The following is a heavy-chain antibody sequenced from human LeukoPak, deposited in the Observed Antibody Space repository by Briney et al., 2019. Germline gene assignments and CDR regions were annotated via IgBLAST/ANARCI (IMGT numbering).Heavy chain of an antibody. CDR2: INPNSGGT. V-gene: IGHV1-2*02. J-gene: IGHJ4*02. CDR3: ARLEGITGTEWDDY. D-gene: IGHD1-20*01. Sequence: ASVKVSCKASGYTFTSYGISWVRQAPGQGLEWMGWINPNSGGTNYAQKFQGRVTMTRDTSISTAYMELSRLRSDDTAVYCCARLEGITGTEWDDYWGQGTLVTVSS. CDR1: GYTFTSYG.